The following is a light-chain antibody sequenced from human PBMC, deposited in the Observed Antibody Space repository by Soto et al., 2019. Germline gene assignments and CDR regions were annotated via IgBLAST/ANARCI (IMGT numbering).Light chain of an antibody. J-gene: IGLJ3*02. Sequence: QSALTQPASVSGSPGQSITISCTGTSSDVGAYNFVSWYQQHAGKAPKLLIYYVNNRPSGVSDRFSGSKSGNTASLTISGLKDEDEAHYYCISYTSSGAWVFGGGTKLTVL. V-gene: IGLV2-14*03. CDR3: ISYTSSGAWV. CDR2: YVN. CDR1: SSDVGAYNF.